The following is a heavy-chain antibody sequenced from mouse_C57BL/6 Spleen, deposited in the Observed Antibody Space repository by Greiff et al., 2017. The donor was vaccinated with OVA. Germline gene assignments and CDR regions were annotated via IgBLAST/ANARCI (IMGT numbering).Heavy chain of an antibody. Sequence: VQLQQPGAELVKPGASVKMSCKASGYTFTSYWITWVKQRPGQGLEWIGDIYPGSGSTNYNEKFKSKATLTVDTSSSTAYMQLSSLTSEDSAVYYCARPYGSSSAWFAYWGQGTLVTVSA. D-gene: IGHD1-1*01. V-gene: IGHV1-55*01. CDR2: IYPGSGST. CDR3: ARPYGSSSAWFAY. CDR1: GYTFTSYW. J-gene: IGHJ3*01.